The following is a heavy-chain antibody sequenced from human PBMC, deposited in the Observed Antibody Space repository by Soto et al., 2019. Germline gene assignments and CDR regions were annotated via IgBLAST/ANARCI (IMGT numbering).Heavy chain of an antibody. J-gene: IGHJ5*02. CDR2: IYYSGST. CDR1: GGSISSGGYY. V-gene: IGHV4-31*03. CDR3: ARGQGGWFGETYNWFDP. Sequence: QVQLQESGPGLVKPSQTLSLTCTVSGGSISSGGYYWSWIRQHPGKGLEWIGYIYYSGSTYYNPSRQSRVTISVDTSKNQFSLKLSSVTAADTAVYYCARGQGGWFGETYNWFDPWGQGTLVTVSS. D-gene: IGHD3-10*01.